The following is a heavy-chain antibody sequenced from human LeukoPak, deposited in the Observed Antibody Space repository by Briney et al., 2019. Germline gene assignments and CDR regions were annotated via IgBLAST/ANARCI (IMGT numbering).Heavy chain of an antibody. Sequence: GGSLRLSCAASGFTFSDYYMSWIRQAPGRGLEWVSYISWDSSYTSYADSVKGRFTVSRDNAQKSLYLQMDSLRAEDTAVYYCAGTAAGTDYWGQETLVTVSS. V-gene: IGHV3-11*03. J-gene: IGHJ4*02. CDR3: AGTAAGTDY. D-gene: IGHD6-13*01. CDR2: ISWDSSYT. CDR1: GFTFSDYY.